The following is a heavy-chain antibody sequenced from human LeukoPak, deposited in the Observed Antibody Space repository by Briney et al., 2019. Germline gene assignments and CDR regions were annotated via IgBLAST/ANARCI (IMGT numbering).Heavy chain of an antibody. CDR2: ISSDTGIT. V-gene: IGHV1-18*01. CDR1: GYIFNKSG. J-gene: IGHJ6*03. D-gene: IGHD1-26*01. CDR3: ARGPGIVGEFPLIRYYYMDV. Sequence: ASVKVSCKTSGYIFNKSGITWVRQAPGQGLEWMGWISSDTGITKYAQKIEDRVTMTTDTSASTAYMDLRSLRSDDTAVYYCARGPGIVGEFPLIRYYYMDVWGNGTTATVSS.